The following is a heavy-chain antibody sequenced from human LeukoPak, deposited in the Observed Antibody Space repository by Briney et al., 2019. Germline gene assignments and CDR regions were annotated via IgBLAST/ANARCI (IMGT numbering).Heavy chain of an antibody. D-gene: IGHD4-17*01. CDR3: ARLSVTHDY. CDR2: IIESGGT. V-gene: IGHV3-23*01. CDR1: GFTLSSFR. J-gene: IGHJ4*02. Sequence: GGSLRLSCAASGFTLSSFRMSWVRQAPGKGLEWVSRIIESGGTNYADSVKGRFTISRDNSKNTLYLQMNSLRAEDTAVYYCARLSVTHDYWGQGTLVTVSS.